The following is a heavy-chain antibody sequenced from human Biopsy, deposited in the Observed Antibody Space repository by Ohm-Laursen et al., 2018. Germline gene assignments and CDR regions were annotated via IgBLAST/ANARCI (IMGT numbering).Heavy chain of an antibody. J-gene: IGHJ1*01. CDR3: ATKLTGYFHH. Sequence: GASVKVSCKSSGGSFSSYAISWVRQAPGQGLEWMGGIIPFFGTPNYAQMFQDRVTVAADTSTSTATMELRSLRSDDTAVYYCATKLTGYFHHWGQGTLVIVSS. D-gene: IGHD3-9*01. CDR2: IIPFFGTP. CDR1: GGSFSSYA. V-gene: IGHV1-69*06.